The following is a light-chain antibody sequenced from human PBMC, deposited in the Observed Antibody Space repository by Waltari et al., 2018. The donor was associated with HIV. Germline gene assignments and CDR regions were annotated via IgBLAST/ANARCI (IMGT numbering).Light chain of an antibody. V-gene: IGLV1-40*01. J-gene: IGLJ3*02. CDR3: QSYDSSLSGSV. CDR1: SSNIGAGYD. CDR2: GNS. Sequence: QSVLTQPPSASGAPGPRVTISCTGSSSNIGAGYDVHWYQQLPGTAPKLPIYGNSNRPSGVPDRFSGSKSGTSASLAITGLQAEDEADYYCQSYDSSLSGSVFGGGTKLTVL.